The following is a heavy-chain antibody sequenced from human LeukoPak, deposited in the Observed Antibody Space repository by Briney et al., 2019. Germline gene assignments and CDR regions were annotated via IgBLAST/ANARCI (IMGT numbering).Heavy chain of an antibody. Sequence: GGSLRLSCAASGFTFSSYAMSWVRQAPGKGLEWVSTISGSGGSTYYADSVKGRFTISRDNSKNTLFLQMNSLRAEDTAVYYCAKDPSVTTPHYYGLDVWGQGTTVTASS. V-gene: IGHV3-23*01. CDR3: AKDPSVTTPHYYGLDV. D-gene: IGHD4-17*01. CDR1: GFTFSSYA. J-gene: IGHJ6*02. CDR2: ISGSGGST.